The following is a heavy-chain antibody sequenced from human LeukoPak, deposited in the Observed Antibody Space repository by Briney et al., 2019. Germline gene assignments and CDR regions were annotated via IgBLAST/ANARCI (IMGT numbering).Heavy chain of an antibody. CDR1: GFTVSSNY. J-gene: IGHJ4*02. V-gene: IGHV3-66*02. CDR3: ARVTTVTTVGY. Sequence: GGSLRLSCAASGFTVSSNYMSGVRQAPGKGLEWVSVIYSGGSTYYADSVKGRFTISRDNSKNTLYLQMNGLRAEDTAVYYCARVTTVTTVGYWGQGTLVTVSS. D-gene: IGHD4-11*01. CDR2: IYSGGST.